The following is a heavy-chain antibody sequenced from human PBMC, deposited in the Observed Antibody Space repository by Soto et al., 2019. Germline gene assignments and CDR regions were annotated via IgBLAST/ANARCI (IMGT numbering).Heavy chain of an antibody. CDR3: ARDPPGYSSGIDFDY. CDR1: GFTFSTYS. J-gene: IGHJ4*02. CDR2: ISSSLSPI. V-gene: IGHV3-48*02. Sequence: EVQLVESGGGLVQPGGSLRLSCAASGFTFSTYSMNWVRQAPGKGLEWVSYISSSLSPIYYADSVKGRFTISRDNAKNSLYLQMNSLRDEDTAVYYCARDPPGYSSGIDFDYWGQGTQVTVSS. D-gene: IGHD6-19*01.